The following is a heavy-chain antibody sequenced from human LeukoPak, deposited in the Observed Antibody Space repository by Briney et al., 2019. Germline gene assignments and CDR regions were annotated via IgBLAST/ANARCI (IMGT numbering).Heavy chain of an antibody. J-gene: IGHJ5*02. D-gene: IGHD2-15*01. V-gene: IGHV1-18*01. CDR2: ISAYNGNT. CDR3: ARDAKDIELVVAAKAVRLDP. CDR1: GYTFTSYG. Sequence: ASVKVSCKASGYTFTSYGISWARQAPGQGLEWMGWISAYNGNTNYAQKFQGRVTMTTDTSTSTAYMELRSLRSDDTAVYYCARDAKDIELVVAAKAVRLDPWGQGTLVTVSS.